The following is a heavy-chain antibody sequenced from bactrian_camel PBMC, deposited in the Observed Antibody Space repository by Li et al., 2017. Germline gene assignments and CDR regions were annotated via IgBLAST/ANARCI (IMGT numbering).Heavy chain of an antibody. CDR3: ARSPATLD. CDR2: INSDGSNT. D-gene: IGHD4*01. J-gene: IGHJ4*01. Sequence: HVQLVESGGGLVQPRGSLRLSCVASGFTFSDYQMSWVRQAPGKGLEWVSGINSDGSNTYYSDSVKGRFTISRDNAKNTVYLQLNSLKSEDSALYFCARSPATLDWGRGTQVTVS. CDR1: GFTFSDYQ. V-gene: IGHV3S6*01.